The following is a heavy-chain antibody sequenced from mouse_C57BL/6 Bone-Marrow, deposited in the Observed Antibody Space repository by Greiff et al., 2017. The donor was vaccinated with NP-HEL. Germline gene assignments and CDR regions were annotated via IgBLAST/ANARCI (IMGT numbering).Heavy chain of an antibody. CDR1: GFTFSSYG. J-gene: IGHJ2*01. D-gene: IGHD1-1*01. Sequence: EVQVVESGGDLVKPGGSLKLSCAASGFTFSSYGMSWVRQTPDKRLEWVATISSGGSYTYYPDSVKGRFTISRDIAKNTLYLQMSSLKSEDTAMYYCARQITTVVALDYWGQGTTLTVSS. CDR2: ISSGGSYT. V-gene: IGHV5-6*01. CDR3: ARQITTVVALDY.